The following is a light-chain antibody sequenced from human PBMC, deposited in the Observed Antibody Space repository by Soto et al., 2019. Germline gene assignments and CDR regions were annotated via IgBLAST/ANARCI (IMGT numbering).Light chain of an antibody. V-gene: IGLV2-11*01. Sequence: QSALTQPRSVSGSPGQSVTISCTGTSSDVGGYNYVSWYQQHPGRAPRVMIYDVQTRPSGVPDRFSGSKSGNTASLTISELQAEDEADYYCCSYAGDYTFVFGTGTKLTGL. J-gene: IGLJ1*01. CDR2: DVQ. CDR1: SSDVGGYNY. CDR3: CSYAGDYTFV.